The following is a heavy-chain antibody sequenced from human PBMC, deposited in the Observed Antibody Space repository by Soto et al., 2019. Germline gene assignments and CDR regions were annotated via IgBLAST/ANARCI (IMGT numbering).Heavy chain of an antibody. V-gene: IGHV1-46*03. CDR1: GYTFTSYY. CDR2: INPSGGST. CDR3: ARGGHIAVVTASFDY. Sequence: ASVKVSCKASGYTFTSYYMHWVRQAPGQGLEWMGIINPSGGSTSYAQKFQGRVTMTRDTSTSTVYMELSSLRSEDTAVYYCARGGHIAVVTASFDYWGQGTLVTVSS. J-gene: IGHJ4*02. D-gene: IGHD2-21*02.